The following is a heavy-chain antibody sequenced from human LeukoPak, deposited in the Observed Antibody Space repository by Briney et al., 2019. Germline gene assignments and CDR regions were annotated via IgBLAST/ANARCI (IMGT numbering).Heavy chain of an antibody. J-gene: IGHJ4*02. Sequence: GGSLRLSCAASGFTFSSYSMNWVRQAPGKGLEWVSYISSSSSTIYYADSVKGRFTISRDNAKNSLYLQMNSLRAEDTAVYYCASNPYSSGLCFDYWGQGTLVTVSS. CDR2: ISSSSSTI. CDR1: GFTFSSYS. V-gene: IGHV3-48*01. CDR3: ASNPYSSGLCFDY. D-gene: IGHD6-19*01.